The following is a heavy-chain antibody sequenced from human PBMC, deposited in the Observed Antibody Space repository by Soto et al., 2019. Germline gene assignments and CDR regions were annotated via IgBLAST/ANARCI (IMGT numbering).Heavy chain of an antibody. D-gene: IGHD3-22*01. J-gene: IGHJ4*02. V-gene: IGHV4-39*01. CDR1: GGSISSSSYY. CDR3: ARKDDSSGYYDY. CDR2: IYYSGST. Sequence: SETLSLTCTVSGGSISSSSYYWGWIRQPPGKGLEWIGSIYYSGSTYYNPSLKSRVTISVDTSKNQFSLKLSSVTAADTAVYYCARKDDSSGYYDYWGQGTLVTVSS.